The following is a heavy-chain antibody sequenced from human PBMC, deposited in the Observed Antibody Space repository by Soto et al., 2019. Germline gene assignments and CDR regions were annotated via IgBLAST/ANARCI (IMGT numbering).Heavy chain of an antibody. CDR1: GYTLTELS. Sequence: ASVKVSCKVSGYTLTELSMHWVRQAPGKGLEWMGGFDPGDGETIYAQKFQGRVTMTEDTSTDTAYMELSSLRSEDTAVYYCATDKGAHESREQQLHYYYYMDVWGKGTTVTVSS. V-gene: IGHV1-24*01. CDR2: FDPGDGET. D-gene: IGHD6-13*01. J-gene: IGHJ6*03. CDR3: ATDKGAHESREQQLHYYYYMDV.